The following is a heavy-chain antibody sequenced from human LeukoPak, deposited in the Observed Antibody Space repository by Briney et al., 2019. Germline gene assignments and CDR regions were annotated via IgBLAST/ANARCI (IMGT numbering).Heavy chain of an antibody. J-gene: IGHJ5*02. CDR2: ISYDGSNK. Sequence: GGSLRLSCAASGFTFGSYGMHWVRQAPGKGLEWVAVISYDGSNKYYADSVKGRFTISRDNSKNTLYLQMNSLRAEDTAVYYCAKVRGVLVVSWGQGTLVTVSS. V-gene: IGHV3-30*18. CDR3: AKVRGVLVVS. CDR1: GFTFGSYG. D-gene: IGHD3-22*01.